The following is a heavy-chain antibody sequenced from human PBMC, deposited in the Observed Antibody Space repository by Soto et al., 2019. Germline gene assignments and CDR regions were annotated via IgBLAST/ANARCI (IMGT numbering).Heavy chain of an antibody. CDR1: GGSISSGGYF. CDR3: ARFAKEENPKVGSWYYFDY. Sequence: SETLSLTCTVSGGSISSGGYFWSWVRQHPGKGLEWIGNIYYSGRTYYNPSLKSRVTISVDTSKNQFSLNLSSVTAADTAVYYCARFAKEENPKVGSWYYFDYWGQGTRVTVSS. CDR2: IYYSGRT. D-gene: IGHD6-13*01. V-gene: IGHV4-31*03. J-gene: IGHJ4*02.